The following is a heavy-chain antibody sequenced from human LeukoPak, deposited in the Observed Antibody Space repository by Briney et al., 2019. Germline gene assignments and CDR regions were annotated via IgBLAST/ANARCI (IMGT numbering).Heavy chain of an antibody. CDR2: IYYSGST. V-gene: IGHV4-59*01. J-gene: IGHJ4*02. D-gene: IGHD3-3*01. CDR1: GGSISSYY. Sequence: SETLSLTCTVSGGSISSYYWSWIRQPPGKGLEWIGYIYYSGSTNYNPSLKSRVTISVDTSKNQFSLKLSSVTAADTAVYYCARVRWSGYYIDTVYYFDYWGQGTLVTVSS. CDR3: ARVRWSGYYIDTVYYFDY.